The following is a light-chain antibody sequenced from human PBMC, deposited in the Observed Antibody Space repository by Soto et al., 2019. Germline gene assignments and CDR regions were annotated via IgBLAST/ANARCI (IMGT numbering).Light chain of an antibody. Sequence: EIVMTQSPATLSVSPGERATLSCRASQTVRNNYLAWYQQKPGQAPRLLIYDASSRATGIPDRFSGGGSGTDFTLTISRLEPEDFAVYYCQQISSYPLTFGGGTKVDIK. J-gene: IGKJ4*01. V-gene: IGKV3-20*01. CDR1: QTVRNNY. CDR2: DAS. CDR3: QQISSYPLT.